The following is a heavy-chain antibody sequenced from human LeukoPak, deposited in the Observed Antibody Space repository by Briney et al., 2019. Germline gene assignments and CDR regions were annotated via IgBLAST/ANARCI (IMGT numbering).Heavy chain of an antibody. CDR1: GFTFNTYT. D-gene: IGHD3-9*01. CDR2: INTKSGSI. CDR3: VRDQDWAFDY. V-gene: IGHV3-48*01. Sequence: GGSLRLSCVASGFTFNTYTMNWVRQAPGKGLEWISFINTKSGSIYYADSVEGRFTISRDNAKSSLYLQMNSLRAEDTALYYCVRDQDWAFDYWGQGTLVTVSS. J-gene: IGHJ4*02.